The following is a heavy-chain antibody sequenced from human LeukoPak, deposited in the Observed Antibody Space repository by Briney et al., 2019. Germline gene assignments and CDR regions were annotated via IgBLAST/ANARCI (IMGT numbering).Heavy chain of an antibody. CDR2: IKQDGSEK. V-gene: IGHV3-7*01. Sequence: GGSLRLSCAASGFTFSSYWMSWVRQAPGKGLEWVANIKQDGSEKYYVDSVKGRFTISRDNAKNSLLLQMNSLRAEDTAVYYCARDPSITIFGVVNPYFDYWGQGTLVTVSS. CDR3: ARDPSITIFGVVNPYFDY. D-gene: IGHD3-3*01. CDR1: GFTFSSYW. J-gene: IGHJ4*02.